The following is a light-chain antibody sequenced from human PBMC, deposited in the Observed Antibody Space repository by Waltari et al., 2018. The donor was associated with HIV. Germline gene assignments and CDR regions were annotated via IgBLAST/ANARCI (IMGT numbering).Light chain of an antibody. CDR2: GNS. CDR3: QSHDSSLSGYV. Sequence: QSVLTQPPSVSGAPGQRVTIPCTGSSPNIGPGSHVHCYQQLPGTAPNLLIYGNSNRPSGVPDRFSGSKSGTSASLAITGLQAEDEADYHCQSHDSSLSGYVFGTGTKVTVL. J-gene: IGLJ1*01. CDR1: SPNIGPGSH. V-gene: IGLV1-40*01.